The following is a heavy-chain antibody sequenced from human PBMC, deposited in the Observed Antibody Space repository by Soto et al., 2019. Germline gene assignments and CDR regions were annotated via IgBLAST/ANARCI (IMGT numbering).Heavy chain of an antibody. Sequence: VSVKVCFKSSRYPFTDLYVHLLRQAPGQGLEWMGIINPSGGSTTYPQKFQGRVTMTRDTSTSTVHMELITLRSEDTALYYCARSQVGRPLDVWGPGTTVTVSS. J-gene: IGHJ6*01. D-gene: IGHD1-26*01. V-gene: IGHV1-46*01. CDR3: ARSQVGRPLDV. CDR1: RYPFTDLY. CDR2: INPSGGST.